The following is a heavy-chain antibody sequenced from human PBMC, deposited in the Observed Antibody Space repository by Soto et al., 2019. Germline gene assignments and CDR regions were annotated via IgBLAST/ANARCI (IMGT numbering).Heavy chain of an antibody. CDR3: ARGAADTAMVDS. CDR1: GGSIRSYY. V-gene: IGHV4-59*01. Sequence: SETLSLTCTVSGGSIRSYYWTWIRQPPGKGLEWLGYIFYSGSTSYNPSLKSRVTISIHTSKSQFSLQLTSVTAADTAVYYCARGAADTAMVDSWGQGTLVA. CDR2: IFYSGST. J-gene: IGHJ4*02. D-gene: IGHD5-18*01.